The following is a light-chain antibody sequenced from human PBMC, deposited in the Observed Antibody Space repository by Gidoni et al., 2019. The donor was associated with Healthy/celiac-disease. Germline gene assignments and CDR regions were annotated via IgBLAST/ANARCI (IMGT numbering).Light chain of an antibody. V-gene: IGKV3-11*01. CDR2: DAS. Sequence: ELVLTQPPATLSLSPGERATTSCRASQSVSSYLACYQQKPGQAPTLLIYDASNSANGIPARFSGSRSWTNYTITISSLEPEDVAVYYCQQRSNWRMYSFGQGTKLEIK. CDR1: QSVSSY. J-gene: IGKJ2*03. CDR3: QQRSNWRMYS.